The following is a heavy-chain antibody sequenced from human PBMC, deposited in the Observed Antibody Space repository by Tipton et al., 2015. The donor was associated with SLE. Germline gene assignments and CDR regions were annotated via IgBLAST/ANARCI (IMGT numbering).Heavy chain of an antibody. CDR2: INHSGST. CDR1: GGSFSGYY. V-gene: IGHV4-34*01. Sequence: TLSLTCTVYGGSFSGYYWSWIRQPPGKGLEWIGEINHSGSTNYNPSLKSRVTISVDTSKNQFSLKLNSVTAADTAVYYCGRHKTATRAFDFWGQGTLVTVSS. CDR3: GRHKTATRAFDF. J-gene: IGHJ3*01. D-gene: IGHD1-1*01.